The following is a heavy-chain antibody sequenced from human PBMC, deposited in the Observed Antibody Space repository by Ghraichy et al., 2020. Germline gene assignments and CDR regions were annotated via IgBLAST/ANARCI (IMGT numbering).Heavy chain of an antibody. V-gene: IGHV1-18*01. CDR1: GYTFTSYG. CDR3: ARDPACSGGSCYRWFDP. Sequence: ASVKVSCKASGYTFTSYGISWVRQAPGQGLEWMGWISAYNGNTNYAQKLQGRVTMTTDTSTSTAYMELRSLRSDDTAVYYCARDPACSGGSCYRWFDPWGQGTLVTVSS. D-gene: IGHD2-15*01. CDR2: ISAYNGNT. J-gene: IGHJ5*02.